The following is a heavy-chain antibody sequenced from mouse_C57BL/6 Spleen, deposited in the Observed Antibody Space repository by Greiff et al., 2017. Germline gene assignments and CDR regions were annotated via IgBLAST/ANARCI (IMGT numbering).Heavy chain of an antibody. CDR3: SRSDGYCGGFAY. CDR1: GYTFTSYW. V-gene: IGHV1-52*01. J-gene: IGHJ3*01. CDR2: IDPSDSET. Sequence: QVQLQQPGAELVRPGSSVKLSCKASGYTFTSYWMHWVKQRPIQGLEWIGNIDPSDSETHYNQKFKDKATLTVDKSSSTAYMQLSSLTSADSAVXYCSRSDGYCGGFAYWGQGTLVTVSA. D-gene: IGHD2-3*01.